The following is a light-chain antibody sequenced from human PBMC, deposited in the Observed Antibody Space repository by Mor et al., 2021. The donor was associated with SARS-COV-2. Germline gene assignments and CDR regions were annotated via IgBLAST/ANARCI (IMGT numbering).Light chain of an antibody. J-gene: IGKJ4*01. CDR1: QGINNY. CDR2: AAS. V-gene: IGKV1-16*02. CDR3: QQYYDYPLT. Sequence: QGINNYLVWFQQKPGTAPKSLIYAASSLQSGVPSKFSGSGSGTDFTLTISSLQPEDFATYYCQQYYDYPLTFGGGTKVEI.